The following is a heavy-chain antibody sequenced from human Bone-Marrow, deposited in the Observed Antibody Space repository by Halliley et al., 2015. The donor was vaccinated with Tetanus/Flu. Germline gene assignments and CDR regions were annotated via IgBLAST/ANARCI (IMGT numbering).Heavy chain of an antibody. V-gene: IGHV4-4*02. CDR2: IYHLGTT. CDR3: ARVSGIMVIILEDMYFDS. D-gene: IGHD3-3*01. CDR1: GASINSVSW. J-gene: IGHJ4*02. Sequence: SLRLSCTVSGASINSVSWWSWVRQPPGKGLEWIGEIYHLGTTNYNPSLKSRLTMSLDKSKNQFSLRLNSVTAADTAIYYCARVSGIMVIILEDMYFDSWGQGTLVTVSS.